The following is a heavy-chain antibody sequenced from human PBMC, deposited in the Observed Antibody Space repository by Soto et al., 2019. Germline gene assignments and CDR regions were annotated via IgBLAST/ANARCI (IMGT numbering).Heavy chain of an antibody. V-gene: IGHV4-30-4*01. Sequence: QVQLQESGPGLVKPSQTLSLTCTVSGGSISSGVNYWSWIRQPPGKGLEWIGYIYYSGRTYYNPSLKSPVTISVDTSKNQFSLKLSSVTAADTAVFYCARDDSSGLGAFAIWGQGTMVTVSS. D-gene: IGHD3-22*01. J-gene: IGHJ3*02. CDR2: IYYSGRT. CDR1: GGSISSGVNY. CDR3: ARDDSSGLGAFAI.